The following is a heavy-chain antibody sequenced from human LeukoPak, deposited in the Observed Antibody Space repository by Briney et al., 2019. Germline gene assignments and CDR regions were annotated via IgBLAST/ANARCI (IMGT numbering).Heavy chain of an antibody. CDR1: GGSISSYY. J-gene: IGHJ4*02. D-gene: IGHD3-22*01. Sequence: SETLSLNCTVSGGSISSYYWSWIRQPPGKGLEWIGYIYYSGSTNYNPSLKSRVTISVDTSKNQFSLKLSSVTAADTAVYYCASRSPSSDSSGYPYYFDYWGQGTLVTVSS. CDR3: ASRSPSSDSSGYPYYFDY. V-gene: IGHV4-59*08. CDR2: IYYSGST.